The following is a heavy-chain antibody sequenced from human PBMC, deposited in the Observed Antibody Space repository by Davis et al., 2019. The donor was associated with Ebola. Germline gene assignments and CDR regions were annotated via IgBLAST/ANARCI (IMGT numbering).Heavy chain of an antibody. D-gene: IGHD3-3*01. J-gene: IGHJ5*02. CDR1: GASISSSSWY. CDR3: AREKALRPRGYDP. Sequence: SETLSLTCTVSGASISSSSWYWGWIRQSPGKGLEWIGSFYNSVDNSYNPSLKSRVTISVDTSKNQFSLKLSSVTAADTAVYYCAREKALRPRGYDPRGQGTLVTVSS. CDR2: FYNSVDN. V-gene: IGHV4-39*07.